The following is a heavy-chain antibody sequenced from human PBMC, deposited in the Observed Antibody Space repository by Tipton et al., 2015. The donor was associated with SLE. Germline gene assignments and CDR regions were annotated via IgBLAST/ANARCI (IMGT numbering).Heavy chain of an antibody. V-gene: IGHV3-48*03. Sequence: SLRLSCAASGFSFSDYEMNWVRQAPGKGLEWVSYITRSGDTIYYADSVKGRFTISRDNAKNSLFLQMNSLRAEDTSIYYCARDGGDRPVFDLWGQGTLVTVSS. CDR2: ITRSGDTI. CDR3: ARDGGDRPVFDL. D-gene: IGHD3-16*01. J-gene: IGHJ4*02. CDR1: GFSFSDYE.